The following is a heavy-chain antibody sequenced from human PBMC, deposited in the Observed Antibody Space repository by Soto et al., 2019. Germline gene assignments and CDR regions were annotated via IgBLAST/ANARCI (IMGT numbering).Heavy chain of an antibody. CDR1: GGSISSGDYY. Sequence: NLSLTGTVSGGSISSGDYYWSWIRQHPGKGLEWIGYIYYSGSTYYNPSLKSRVTISVDTSKNQFSLKLSSVTAADTAMYYCARDFPPPYYYDSSGYRDAFDIWGQGTMVTVSS. CDR2: IYYSGST. CDR3: ARDFPPPYYYDSSGYRDAFDI. V-gene: IGHV4-31*03. J-gene: IGHJ3*02. D-gene: IGHD3-22*01.